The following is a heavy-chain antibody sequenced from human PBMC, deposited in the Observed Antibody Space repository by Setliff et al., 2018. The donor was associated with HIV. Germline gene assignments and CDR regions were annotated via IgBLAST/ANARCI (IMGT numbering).Heavy chain of an antibody. J-gene: IGHJ3*02. CDR1: GGSISTYY. CDR2: ISYSGST. V-gene: IGHV4-59*01. CDR3: ARGVTHPPPFGAFDI. D-gene: IGHD5-18*01. Sequence: PSETLSLTCTVSGGSISTYYWSWIRQSPGKGLEWIGYISYSGSTKYNPSLKSRLTISVDTSKNQFSLKLRSVTAADTAFYYCARGVTHPPPFGAFDIWGLGTLVTVSS.